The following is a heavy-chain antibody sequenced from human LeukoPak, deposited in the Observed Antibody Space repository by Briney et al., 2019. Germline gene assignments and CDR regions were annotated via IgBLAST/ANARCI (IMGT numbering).Heavy chain of an antibody. CDR1: GYTFIGYY. J-gene: IGHJ4*02. V-gene: IGHV1-8*02. D-gene: IGHD7-27*01. Sequence: ASVKVSCKASGYTFIGYYMHWVRPATGQGLEWMGWMSPNSGNTGYAQKFQGRVTMTRSTSMSTAYMELSSLRSEDTAVYYCARGPPNWGYDYWGQGTLVTVSS. CDR3: ARGPPNWGYDY. CDR2: MSPNSGNT.